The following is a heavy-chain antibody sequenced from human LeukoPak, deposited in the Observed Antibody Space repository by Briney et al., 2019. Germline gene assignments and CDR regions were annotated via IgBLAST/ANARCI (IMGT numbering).Heavy chain of an antibody. Sequence: QPGRSLRLSCAASGFPFSNYGMHWVRPAPGKGLEWVAFIPYDAVNKYYADSVEGRFTISRDNSKNTLYLQMNSLRPEDTAVYYCAQDRCTGGSCYDPYNWFDPWGQGALVTVSS. CDR2: IPYDAVNK. CDR1: GFPFSNYG. V-gene: IGHV3-30*02. CDR3: AQDRCTGGSCYDPYNWFDP. D-gene: IGHD2-15*01. J-gene: IGHJ5*02.